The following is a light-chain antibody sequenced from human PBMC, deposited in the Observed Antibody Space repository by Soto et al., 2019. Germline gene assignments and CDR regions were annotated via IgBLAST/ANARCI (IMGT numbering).Light chain of an antibody. CDR1: SSDIGAYNR. CDR3: SSYTSSNTFV. Sequence: QSVLTQPPSVSGSPGQSVTISCTGTSSDIGAYNRVSWYQQPPGTAPKLMIYDDRDRPSGVPDPFSGSKSGNTASLTISGLHAEDDAYYYCSSYTSSNTFVFGAGTKLTVL. CDR2: DDR. V-gene: IGLV2-18*02. J-gene: IGLJ2*01.